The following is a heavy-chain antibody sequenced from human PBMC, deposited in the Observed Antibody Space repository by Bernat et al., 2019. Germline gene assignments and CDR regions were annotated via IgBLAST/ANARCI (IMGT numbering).Heavy chain of an antibody. CDR2: INHSGST. J-gene: IGHJ4*02. D-gene: IGHD6-19*01. CDR3: AGGRGAVAGTNLLDY. CDR1: GGSFSGYS. V-gene: IGHV4-34*01. Sequence: QVQLQQWGAGLLKPSETLSLTCAVYGGSFSGYSWCWIRQPPGKGLEWIGEINHSGSTNYNPSLKSRVTITVDTSKNQFSLKLRSVTAADTAVYDCAGGRGAVAGTNLLDYWGQGTLVTVSS.